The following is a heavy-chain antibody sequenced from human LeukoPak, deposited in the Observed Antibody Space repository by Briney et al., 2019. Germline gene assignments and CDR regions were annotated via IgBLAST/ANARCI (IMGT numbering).Heavy chain of an antibody. Sequence: GGSLRLSCAASGFTFSSYAMSWVRQAPGKGLEWVSSISGSGGSTYYADSVKGRFTISRDNSKTTLYLQMKGLRAEDTAVYYCVKDSVVVAGLVNYFDYWGQGTLVTVSS. CDR2: ISGSGGST. V-gene: IGHV3-23*01. J-gene: IGHJ4*02. CDR1: GFTFSSYA. D-gene: IGHD6-19*01. CDR3: VKDSVVVAGLVNYFDY.